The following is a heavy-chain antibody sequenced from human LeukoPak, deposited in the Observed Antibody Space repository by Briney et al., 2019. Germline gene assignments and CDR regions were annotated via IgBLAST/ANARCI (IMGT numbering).Heavy chain of an antibody. J-gene: IGHJ3*02. D-gene: IGHD2-21*01. V-gene: IGHV3-30*02. Sequence: GGSLRLSCAASGFTFSSYGMHWVRQAPGKGLEWVAFIRFDGTNKYYADSVKGRFTISRDNSKNTLYLQMNSLRAEDTAVYYCAKKTMTGGGGGDLDIWGQGTMVTVSP. CDR2: IRFDGTNK. CDR3: AKKTMTGGGGGDLDI. CDR1: GFTFSSYG.